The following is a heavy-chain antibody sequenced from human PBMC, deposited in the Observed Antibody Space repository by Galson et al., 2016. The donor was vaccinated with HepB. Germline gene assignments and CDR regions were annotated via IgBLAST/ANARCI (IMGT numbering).Heavy chain of an antibody. CDR1: GYSFSNYW. D-gene: IGHD3-16*02. CDR2: IYPPDSDT. V-gene: IGHV5-51*01. Sequence: QSGAEVKKPGESLKISCKGSGYSFSNYWIAWVRQMPGKGLEWMGIIYPPDSDTRSSPSFQGQVTIPADKSITTAYLQWSSLKASDTAMYYCARRAPFVTFGGGIVRQDAIDIWGQGTMVTVSS. CDR3: ARRAPFVTFGGGIVRQDAIDI. J-gene: IGHJ3*02.